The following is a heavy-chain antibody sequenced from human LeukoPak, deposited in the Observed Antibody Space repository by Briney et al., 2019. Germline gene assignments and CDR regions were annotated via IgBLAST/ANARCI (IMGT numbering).Heavy chain of an antibody. V-gene: IGHV3-9*01. J-gene: IGHJ6*02. Sequence: GGSLRLSCAASGFTFDDYAMHWVRQAPGKGLEWVSGISWNSGSIGYADSVKGRFTISRDNAKNSLYLQVNSLRAEDTALYYCTKDIFPAGGDDSTPYYGMDVWGQGTTVTVSS. CDR1: GFTFDDYA. D-gene: IGHD3-22*01. CDR2: ISWNSGSI. CDR3: TKDIFPAGGDDSTPYYGMDV.